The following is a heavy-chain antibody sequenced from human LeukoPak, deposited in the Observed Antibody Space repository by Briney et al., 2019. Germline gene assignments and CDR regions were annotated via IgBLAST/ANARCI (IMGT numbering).Heavy chain of an antibody. D-gene: IGHD1-26*01. CDR3: VRDKGASLSFDY. CDR2: ISSSGSTI. J-gene: IGHJ4*02. Sequence: GGSLRLSCATSGFAVSDYYMSWIRQAPGKGLEWVSYISSSGSTIYYADSVKGRFTISRDNAKNSLYLQMNSLRAEDTAVYYCVRDKGASLSFDYWGQGTLVTVSS. V-gene: IGHV3-11*01. CDR1: GFAVSDYY.